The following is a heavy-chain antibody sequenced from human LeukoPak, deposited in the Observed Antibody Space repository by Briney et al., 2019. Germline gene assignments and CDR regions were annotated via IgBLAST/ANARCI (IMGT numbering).Heavy chain of an antibody. CDR3: ARDMVRGFPWFDP. D-gene: IGHD3-10*01. CDR2: IYYSGST. J-gene: IGHJ5*02. CDR1: GGSISSYY. V-gene: IGHV4-59*01. Sequence: SETLSLTCTVSGGSISSYYWSWIRQPPGKGLEWIGYIYYSGSTNYNPSLKSRVTISVDTSKNQFSLKLSSVTAADTAVYYCARDMVRGFPWFDPWGQGTLVTVSS.